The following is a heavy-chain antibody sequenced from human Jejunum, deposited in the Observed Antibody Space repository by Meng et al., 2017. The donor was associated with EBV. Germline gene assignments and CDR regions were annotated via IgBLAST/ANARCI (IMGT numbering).Heavy chain of an antibody. J-gene: IGHJ4*02. V-gene: IGHV3-21*02. D-gene: IGHD3-16*02. CDR3: VRDSSFNVH. Sequence: EVKLVESGGGLVKPGGSLRLSCAASGFTFSSYSMNWVRQAPGKGLEWVSYISSGSSFIYYADSVKGRFTISRDDAKNSLFLQLNSLRAEDTAVYYCVRDSSFNVHWGQGTLVTVSS. CDR2: ISSGSSFI. CDR1: GFTFSSYS.